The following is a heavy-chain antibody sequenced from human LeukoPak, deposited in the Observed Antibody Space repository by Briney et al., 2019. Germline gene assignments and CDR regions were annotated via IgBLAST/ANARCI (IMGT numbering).Heavy chain of an antibody. CDR2: ISGRGGST. CDR3: AKGYYDILTGYWGHFDY. V-gene: IGHV3-23*01. J-gene: IGHJ4*02. D-gene: IGHD3-9*01. Sequence: PGGSLRLSCAASGFTFTNYAMNWVRQAPGKGLEWVSIISGRGGSTYYADSVKGRFSISRDNSKNTLYLQMNSLRAEDTAVYYCAKGYYDILTGYWGHFDYWGQGTLATVSS. CDR1: GFTFTNYA.